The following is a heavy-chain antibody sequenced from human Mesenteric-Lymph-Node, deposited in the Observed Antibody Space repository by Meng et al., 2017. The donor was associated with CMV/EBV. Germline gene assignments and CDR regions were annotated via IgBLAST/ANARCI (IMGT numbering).Heavy chain of an antibody. Sequence: CTGSGFIFSSCWVHWVRQAPEKGLVWVSRISDDGSLTDYADSVKGRFTMSRDNAKNTLYLEMSGLRAEDTAVYYCARDTPTAGQVLDSWGQGTLVTVSS. CDR2: ISDDGSLT. J-gene: IGHJ4*02. D-gene: IGHD6-25*01. CDR3: ARDTPTAGQVLDS. V-gene: IGHV3-74*01. CDR1: GFIFSSCW.